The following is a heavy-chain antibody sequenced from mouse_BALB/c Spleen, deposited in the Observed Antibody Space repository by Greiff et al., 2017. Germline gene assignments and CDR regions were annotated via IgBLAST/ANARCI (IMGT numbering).Heavy chain of an antibody. V-gene: IGHV5-6-3*01. Sequence: EVKLVESGGGLVQPGGSLKLSCAASGFTFSSYGLSWVRQTPDKRLELVATINSNGGSTYYPDSVKGRFTISRDNAKNTLYLQMSSLKSEDTAMYYCARDRSPMSTEAWFAYWGQGTLVTVSA. CDR3: ARDRSPMSTEAWFAY. CDR1: GFTFSSYG. CDR2: INSNGGST. D-gene: IGHD5-1*01. J-gene: IGHJ3*01.